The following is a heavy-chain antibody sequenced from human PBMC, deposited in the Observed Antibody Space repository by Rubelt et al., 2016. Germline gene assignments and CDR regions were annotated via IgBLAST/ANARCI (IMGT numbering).Heavy chain of an antibody. Sequence: EVQLVQSGAEVKKPGESLRISCKGSGYNFTTYWISWVRQTPGKGLEWMGRIDPSDSYINYSPSFQGHVTISADKSISTAYLQWSSLKASDTAMYYCGRGNRWYPLWGQGTLVTVSS. CDR3: GRGNRWYPL. CDR1: GYNFTTYW. V-gene: IGHV5-10-1*03. D-gene: IGHD6-13*01. J-gene: IGHJ4*02. CDR2: IDPSDSYI.